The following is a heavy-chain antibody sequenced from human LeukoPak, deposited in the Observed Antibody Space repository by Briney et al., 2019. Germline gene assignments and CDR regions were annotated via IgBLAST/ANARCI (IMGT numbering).Heavy chain of an antibody. CDR1: GFNVTTNY. CDR2: IYSGGTT. V-gene: IGHV3-53*01. J-gene: IGHJ4*02. D-gene: IGHD5-24*01. CDR3: ARGRRDGYNLGY. Sequence: GGSLRPSCAASGFNVTTNYMSWVRQAPGKGLEWVSVIYSGGTTYYADSVKGRFTISREISKNTLSLQMNSLRAEDTAVYYCARGRRDGYNLGYWGQGTLVAVSS.